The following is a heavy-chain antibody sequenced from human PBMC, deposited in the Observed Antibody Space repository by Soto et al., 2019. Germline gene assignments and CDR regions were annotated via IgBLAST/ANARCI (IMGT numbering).Heavy chain of an antibody. V-gene: IGHV3-48*01. CDR1: GFTFSSYS. Sequence: EVQLVESGGGLVQPGGSLRLSCAASGFTFSSYSMNWVRQAPGKGLEWVSYIGSSSSTIYYADSVKGRFTISRDNAKNSLYLPMNSLRAEDTAVYYCARDSGYSYGPLDSWGQGTLVTVSS. CDR3: ARDSGYSYGPLDS. D-gene: IGHD5-18*01. J-gene: IGHJ4*02. CDR2: IGSSSSTI.